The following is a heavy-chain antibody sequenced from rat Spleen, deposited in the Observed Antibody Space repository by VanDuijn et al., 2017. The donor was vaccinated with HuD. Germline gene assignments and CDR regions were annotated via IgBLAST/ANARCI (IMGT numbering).Heavy chain of an antibody. Sequence: EVQLVESDGGLVQPGRSLKLSCAASGFTFSDYYMAWVRQAPTKGLAWVATISYDGRRNYYLDSVKGRFTISRDNAKSSLYLQMDSLRSEDTATYYCSRHGYNSYFDYWGQGVMVTVSS. CDR3: SRHGYNSYFDY. V-gene: IGHV5-29*01. D-gene: IGHD1-9*01. CDR1: GFTFSDYY. J-gene: IGHJ2*01. CDR2: ISYDGRRN.